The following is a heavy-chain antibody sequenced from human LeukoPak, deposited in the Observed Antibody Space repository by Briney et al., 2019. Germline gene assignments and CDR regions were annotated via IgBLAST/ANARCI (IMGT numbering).Heavy chain of an antibody. Sequence: TSETRSLTCAVSGYSISSGYYWGWIRQPPGKGLEWIGSIYHSGSTYYNPSLKSRVTISVDTSKNQFSLKLSSVTAADTAVYYCARFEPYYYYMDVWGKGTTVTVSS. CDR1: GYSISSGYY. V-gene: IGHV4-38-2*01. J-gene: IGHJ6*03. CDR2: IYHSGST. D-gene: IGHD1-14*01. CDR3: ARFEPYYYYMDV.